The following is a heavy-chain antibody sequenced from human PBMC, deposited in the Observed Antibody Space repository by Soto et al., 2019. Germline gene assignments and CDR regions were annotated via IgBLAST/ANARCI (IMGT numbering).Heavy chain of an antibody. CDR2: INPNSGGT. CDR3: ARSVAYCSSTSCLLDAFDY. J-gene: IGHJ4*02. CDR1: GYTFTGYY. V-gene: IGHV1-2*04. D-gene: IGHD2-2*01. Sequence: QVQLVQSGAEVKKPGASVKVSCKASGYTFTGYYMHWVRQAPGQGLEWMGWINPNSGGTNYAQKFQGWVTMTRDTSISTACMELSRLRSDDTAVYYCARSVAYCSSTSCLLDAFDYWGQGTLVTVSS.